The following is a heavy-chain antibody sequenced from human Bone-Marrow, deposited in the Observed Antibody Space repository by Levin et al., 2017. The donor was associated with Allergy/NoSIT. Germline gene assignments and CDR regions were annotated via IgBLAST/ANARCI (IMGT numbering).Heavy chain of an antibody. V-gene: IGHV3-20*04. Sequence: AASVKVSCAASGFTFDDFGLSWVRQAPGKGLEWVSGINWNSGNIGYADSVKSRFTISRDNAKDFLYLQMNSLRAEDTALYYCARRSSRYCSSTSCYMFDYWGQGTLVTVSS. D-gene: IGHD2-2*02. CDR3: ARRSSRYCSSTSCYMFDY. CDR2: INWNSGNI. J-gene: IGHJ4*02. CDR1: GFTFDDFG.